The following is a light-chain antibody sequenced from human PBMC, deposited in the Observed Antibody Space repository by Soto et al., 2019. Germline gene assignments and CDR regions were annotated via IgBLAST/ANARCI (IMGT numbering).Light chain of an antibody. J-gene: IGLJ1*01. V-gene: IGLV2-14*01. CDR3: SSYTSSSTLYA. CDR1: SSDVGRYNY. Sequence: QSALTQPASVSGSPGQSITISCTGTSSDVGRYNYVSWYQQHPGKAPKLMICNVSNRPLGVSGRFSGSKSGNTASLTISGLQAEDEADYYCSSYTSSSTLYAFGTGTKLTVL. CDR2: NVS.